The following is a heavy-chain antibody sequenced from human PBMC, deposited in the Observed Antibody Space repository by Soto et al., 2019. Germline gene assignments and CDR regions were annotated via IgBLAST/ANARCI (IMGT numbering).Heavy chain of an antibody. Sequence: GGSLRLSCAASGFTFSSYWMHWVRQAPGKGLVWVSRINSDGSSTSYADSVKGRFTISRDNAKNTLYLQMNSLRAEDTAVYYCAREAPLRFLEWLYGKEMDYWGQGTLVTVSS. CDR3: AREAPLRFLEWLYGKEMDY. CDR2: INSDGSST. D-gene: IGHD3-3*01. J-gene: IGHJ4*02. V-gene: IGHV3-74*01. CDR1: GFTFSSYW.